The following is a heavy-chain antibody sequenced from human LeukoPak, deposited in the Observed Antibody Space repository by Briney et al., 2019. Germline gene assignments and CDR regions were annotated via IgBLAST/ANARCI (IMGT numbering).Heavy chain of an antibody. CDR1: GFTFSSYE. CDR2: ISSSGSTI. CDR3: ARAVPTGCSSGWSVFDY. V-gene: IGHV3-48*03. D-gene: IGHD6-19*01. Sequence: PGGSLRLSCAASGFTFSSYEMNWVRQAPGKGLEWVSYISSSGSTIYYADSVKGRFTISRDNAKNSLYLQMNSLRAEDTAVYYCARAVPTGCSSGWSVFDYWGQGTLVTVSS. J-gene: IGHJ4*02.